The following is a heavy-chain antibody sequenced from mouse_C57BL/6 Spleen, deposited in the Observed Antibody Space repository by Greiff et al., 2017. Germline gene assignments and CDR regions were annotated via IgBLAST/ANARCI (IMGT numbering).Heavy chain of an antibody. J-gene: IGHJ2*01. CDR3: ARTLVITPVVALFDY. D-gene: IGHD1-1*01. CDR1: GYTFTSYW. CDR2: IYPSDSET. V-gene: IGHV1-61*01. Sequence: QVQLQQPGAELVRPGSSVKLSCKASGYTFTSYWMDWVKQRPGQGLEWIGNIYPSDSETHYNQKFKDKATLTVDKSSSTAYMQLSSLTSEDSAVYYCARTLVITPVVALFDYWGQGTTLTVSS.